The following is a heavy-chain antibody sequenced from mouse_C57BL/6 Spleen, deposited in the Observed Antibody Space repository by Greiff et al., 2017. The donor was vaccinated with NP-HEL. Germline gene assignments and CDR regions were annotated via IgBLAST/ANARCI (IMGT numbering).Heavy chain of an antibody. Sequence: EVQLQQSVAELVRPGASVKLSCTASGFNIKNTYMHWVKQRPEQGLEWIGRIDPANGNTKYAPKFQGKATITADTSSNTAYLQLSSLTSEDTAIYYCARRPITTVVARYFDYWGQGTTLTVSS. J-gene: IGHJ2*01. CDR3: ARRPITTVVARYFDY. CDR2: IDPANGNT. V-gene: IGHV14-3*01. D-gene: IGHD1-1*01. CDR1: GFNIKNTY.